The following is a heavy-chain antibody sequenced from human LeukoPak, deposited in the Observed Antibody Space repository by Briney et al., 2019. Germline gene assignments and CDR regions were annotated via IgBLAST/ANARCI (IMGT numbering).Heavy chain of an antibody. CDR2: IYYSGTT. J-gene: IGHJ3*02. V-gene: IGHV4-59*01. CDR3: ARRFDWSDPFEI. D-gene: IGHD3-9*01. Sequence: SETLSLTCTVSGGSISSYYWNWIRQPPGKGLEWIGYIYYSGTTNYNPSLKSRVTISVATSKTQFSLKLSSVTAADTAVYYYARRFDWSDPFEICGPGTMVTVSS. CDR1: GGSISSYY.